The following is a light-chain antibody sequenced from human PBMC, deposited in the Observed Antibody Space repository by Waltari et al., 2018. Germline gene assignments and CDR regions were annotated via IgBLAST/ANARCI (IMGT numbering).Light chain of an antibody. J-gene: IGKJ2*01. CDR3: QQFGGSPPLFT. CDR1: QSISSSY. Sequence: ESVLTQSPGTLSLSPGERATLSCRASQSISSSYLAWYQQKPGRAPRLLIYGASNRATGIPDRFSGRGSGTVFTLTISRLEPEDFAVYYCQQFGGSPPLFTFGQGTKLEIK. V-gene: IGKV3-20*01. CDR2: GAS.